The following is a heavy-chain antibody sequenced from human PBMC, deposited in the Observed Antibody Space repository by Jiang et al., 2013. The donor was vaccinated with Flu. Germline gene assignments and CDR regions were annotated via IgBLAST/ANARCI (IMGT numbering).Heavy chain of an antibody. CDR2: ICHSGST. Sequence: LVKPSQTLSLTCAVSGGSISSGVYCWTWIRQPPGKTLEWIGYICHSGSTFYNPSLKSRVTISIDTSKKHFSLKVTSVTAADTAVYYCARGGERFDFWGQGALVTVSS. J-gene: IGHJ4*02. V-gene: IGHV4-30-2*01. D-gene: IGHD3-10*01. CDR1: GGSISSGVYC. CDR3: ARGGERFDF.